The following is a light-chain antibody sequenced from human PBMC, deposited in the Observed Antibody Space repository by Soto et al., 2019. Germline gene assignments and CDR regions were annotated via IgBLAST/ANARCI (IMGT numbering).Light chain of an antibody. Sequence: IVLTQSPATLSLSPGERATLSCRASQSVSSYLAWYQQKPGQAPRLLIYDASNRATGIPARFSGSGSGTDFTLTSSILEPEDFAVYYCQQRSNWVTFGQGTRLEIK. CDR2: DAS. CDR1: QSVSSY. CDR3: QQRSNWVT. V-gene: IGKV3-11*01. J-gene: IGKJ5*01.